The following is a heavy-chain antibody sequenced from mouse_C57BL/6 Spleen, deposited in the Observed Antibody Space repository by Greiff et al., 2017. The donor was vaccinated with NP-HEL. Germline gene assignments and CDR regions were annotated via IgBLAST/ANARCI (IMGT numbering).Heavy chain of an antibody. CDR3: ARERIYAMDY. V-gene: IGHV1-54*01. J-gene: IGHJ4*01. CDR1: GYAFTNYL. Sequence: VQLVESGAELVRPGTSVKVSCKASGYAFTNYLIEWVKQRPGQGLEWIGVINPGSGGTNYNEKFKGKATLTADKSSSTAYMQLSSLTSEDSAVYFCARERIYAMDYWGQGTSVTVSS. CDR2: INPGSGGT.